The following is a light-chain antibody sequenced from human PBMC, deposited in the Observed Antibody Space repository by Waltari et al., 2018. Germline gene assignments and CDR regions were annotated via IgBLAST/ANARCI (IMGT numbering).Light chain of an antibody. V-gene: IGKV3-20*01. CDR2: GSS. CDR1: QNIGNS. Sequence: EIVLTQSPGTLSLFPGEWATLSCRASQNIGNSLAWYQHKPGQGPKLLIYGSSTRATGIPDRFRGSGSGTDFSLTSSRLEPEDFAVFYCQQYATSPPTFGPGTRLD. J-gene: IGKJ3*01. CDR3: QQYATSPPT.